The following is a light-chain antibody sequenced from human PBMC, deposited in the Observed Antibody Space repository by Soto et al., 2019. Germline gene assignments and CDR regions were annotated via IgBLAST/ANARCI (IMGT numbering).Light chain of an antibody. Sequence: QSALTQPASVSGSPGQSITISCTGTSSDVGGYTYVSWYQHHPGKAPRLMIYEVSHRPSGVPNHFSGSKSGNTASLTISGLQSEDEADYFCKSYAGSNTYVFGSGTKLTVL. CDR1: SSDVGGYTY. V-gene: IGLV2-14*01. J-gene: IGLJ1*01. CDR3: KSYAGSNTYV. CDR2: EVS.